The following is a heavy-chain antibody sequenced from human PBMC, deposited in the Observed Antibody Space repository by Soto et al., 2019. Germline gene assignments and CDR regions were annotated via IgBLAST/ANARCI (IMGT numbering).Heavy chain of an antibody. D-gene: IGHD3-10*01. CDR2: IYHSGST. J-gene: IGHJ5*02. CDR1: GGSISSGCYS. CDR3: ARGGAGVTENWFDP. V-gene: IGHV4-30-2*01. Sequence: SETLSLTCAVSGGSISSGCYSWSWIRQPPGKGLEWIGYIYHSGSTYYNPSLKSRVTISVDMSKNQFSLKLSSVTAADTAVYYCARGGAGVTENWFDPWGQGTLVTVSS.